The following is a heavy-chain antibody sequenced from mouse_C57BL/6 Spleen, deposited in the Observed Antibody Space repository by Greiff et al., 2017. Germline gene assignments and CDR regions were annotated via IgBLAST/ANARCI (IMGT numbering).Heavy chain of an antibody. CDR1: GYSFTGYF. Sequence: VQLQQPGTELVKPGASVKISCKASGYSFTGYFMNWVMQSHGKSLEWIGRINPYNGDTFYNQKFKGKATLTVDKSSSTAHMELRSLTSEDSAVYYCARALHSNYEAWFAYWGQGTLVTVSA. J-gene: IGHJ3*01. D-gene: IGHD2-5*01. V-gene: IGHV1-20*01. CDR3: ARALHSNYEAWFAY. CDR2: INPYNGDT.